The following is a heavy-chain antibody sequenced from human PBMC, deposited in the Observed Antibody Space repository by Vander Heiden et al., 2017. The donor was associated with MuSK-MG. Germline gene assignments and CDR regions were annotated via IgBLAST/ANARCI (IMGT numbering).Heavy chain of an antibody. J-gene: IGHJ5*02. CDR3: ARNVLLWFGEFPSLGWFDP. Sequence: QLQLQESGPGPVKPSETLSLTCTVYGGSTSSSSYYWGWLRQPPGKGLEWIGSIYYSGSTYYNPSLKSRVTISVDTSKNQFSLKLSSVTAADTAVYYCARNVLLWFGEFPSLGWFDPWGQGTLVTVSS. CDR1: GGSTSSSSYY. CDR2: IYYSGST. D-gene: IGHD3-10*01. V-gene: IGHV4-39*01.